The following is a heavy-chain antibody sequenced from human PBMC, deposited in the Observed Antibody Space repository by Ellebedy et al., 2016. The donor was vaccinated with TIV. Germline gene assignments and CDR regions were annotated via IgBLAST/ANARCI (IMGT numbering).Heavy chain of an antibody. CDR2: INAGNGNT. Sequence: ASVKVSXKASGYTFTSHTIDWVRQAPGQRLEWLGWINAGNGNTKYSQKFQGRVTITRDTSASTVYMEMSSLRSEDTAVFYCARDPEGAYYYGSGKFDYWGRGTLVTVSS. V-gene: IGHV1-3*01. CDR1: GYTFTSHT. J-gene: IGHJ4*02. CDR3: ARDPEGAYYYGSGKFDY. D-gene: IGHD3-10*01.